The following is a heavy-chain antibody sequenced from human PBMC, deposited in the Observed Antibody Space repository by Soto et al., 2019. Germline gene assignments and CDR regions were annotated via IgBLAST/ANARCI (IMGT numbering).Heavy chain of an antibody. Sequence: GSLRLSCAASGFTFSGYAMSWVRQAPGKGLEWVSAISGSGGSTYYADSVKGRFTISRDNSKNTLYLQMNSLRAEDTAVYYCAKDHDILTGPIRGYYFDYWGQGTLVTSPQ. CDR1: GFTFSGYA. CDR3: AKDHDILTGPIRGYYFDY. J-gene: IGHJ4*02. D-gene: IGHD3-9*01. V-gene: IGHV3-23*01. CDR2: ISGSGGST.